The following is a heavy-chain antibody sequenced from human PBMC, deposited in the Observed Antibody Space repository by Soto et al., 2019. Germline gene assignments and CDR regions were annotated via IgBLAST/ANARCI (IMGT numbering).Heavy chain of an antibody. V-gene: IGHV3-48*02. Sequence: EVQLVESGGGLVQPGGSLRLSCAASGFTFSSYTMNWVRQAPRKGLEWVSYISSSSSSIYYADSVKGRFTISRDNAKNSLYLQMNSLRDEDTAVYYCARDNYDSRGYYPHFDYWGQGTLVSVSS. J-gene: IGHJ4*02. CDR3: ARDNYDSRGYYPHFDY. D-gene: IGHD3-22*01. CDR2: ISSSSSSI. CDR1: GFTFSSYT.